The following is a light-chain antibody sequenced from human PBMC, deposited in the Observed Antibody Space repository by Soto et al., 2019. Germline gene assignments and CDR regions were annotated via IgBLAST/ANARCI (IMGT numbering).Light chain of an antibody. V-gene: IGKV1-5*01. CDR3: QQYSSYSGT. Sequence: DIQVTQSPSTRSASVGDRVTITCRASQSIGTWLAWYQHKPGRAPQVLISDATSLESGVPSRFSGSGSGTEFSLTISGLLPDDFATYYCQQYSSYSGTFGQGTKVDI. CDR2: DAT. CDR1: QSIGTW. J-gene: IGKJ2*01.